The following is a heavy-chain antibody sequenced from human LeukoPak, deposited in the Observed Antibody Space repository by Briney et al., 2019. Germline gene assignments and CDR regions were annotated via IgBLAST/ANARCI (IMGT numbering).Heavy chain of an antibody. V-gene: IGHV3-48*01. CDR2: ISASGDTI. CDR1: GFTFTRYS. CDR3: AASYSETQLYYFDY. J-gene: IGHJ4*02. D-gene: IGHD1-26*01. Sequence: PGGSLRLSCAASGFTFTRYSMNWVRQAPGKGLEFVSYISASGDTIYYADSAKGRFTISNDNAKNSVYLQLDSLRAEDTAVYYCAASYSETQLYYFDYWGQGNLVTVSS.